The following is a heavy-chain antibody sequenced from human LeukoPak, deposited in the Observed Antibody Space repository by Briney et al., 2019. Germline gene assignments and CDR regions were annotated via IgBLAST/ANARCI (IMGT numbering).Heavy chain of an antibody. CDR3: ARGDYYDSSGYRY. Sequence: GGSLRLSCAASGFTFSSYSMDWVRQAPGKGLEWVSYISSSSSTIYYADSVKGRFTISRDNAKNSLYLQMNSLRAEDTAVYYCARGDYYDSSGYRYWGQETLVTVSS. D-gene: IGHD3-22*01. J-gene: IGHJ4*02. CDR1: GFTFSSYS. V-gene: IGHV3-48*01. CDR2: ISSSSSTI.